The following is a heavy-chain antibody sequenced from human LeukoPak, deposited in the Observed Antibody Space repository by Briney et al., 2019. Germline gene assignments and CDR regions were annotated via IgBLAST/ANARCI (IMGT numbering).Heavy chain of an antibody. V-gene: IGHV3-66*01. Sequence: PGGSLRLSCAASGFTVSSNYMSWVRQAPGKGLEWVSVIYSGGSTYYADSVKGRFTISRDNSKNTLYLQMDSLRAEDTAVYYCARAFYGDTDDWGQGTLVTVSS. CDR1: GFTVSSNY. CDR3: ARAFYGDTDD. D-gene: IGHD4-17*01. CDR2: IYSGGST. J-gene: IGHJ4*02.